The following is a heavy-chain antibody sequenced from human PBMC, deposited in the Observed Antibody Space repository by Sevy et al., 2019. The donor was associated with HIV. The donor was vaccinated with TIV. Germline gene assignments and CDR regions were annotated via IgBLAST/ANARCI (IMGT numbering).Heavy chain of an antibody. J-gene: IGHJ6*02. CDR1: GFPFNDHA. CDR3: AQDINRGCDGVNCYSYYYYFYGLDV. CDR2: VSWNSRNI. D-gene: IGHD2-21*01. V-gene: IGHV3-9*01. Sequence: GGSLRLSCAASGFPFNDHAMHWVRQVPGKGLEWVSGVSWNSRNIGYADSVKGRFTISRDNARHFLYLEMNSLIPEDTALYYCAQDINRGCDGVNCYSYYYYFYGLDVWGQGTTVTVSS.